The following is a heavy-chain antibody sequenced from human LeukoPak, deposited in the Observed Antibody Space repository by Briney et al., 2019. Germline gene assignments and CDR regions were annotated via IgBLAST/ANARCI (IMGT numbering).Heavy chain of an antibody. CDR2: ISGSGDST. Sequence: GGSLRLSCAASGFTFSSYAMNWVRQAPGKGLEWVSTISGSGDSTYYADSVKGRFTISRDNSKNTLYLQMNSLRAEDTAVYYCARAPTTVVTHFDYWGQGTLVTVSS. D-gene: IGHD4-23*01. J-gene: IGHJ4*02. V-gene: IGHV3-23*01. CDR1: GFTFSSYA. CDR3: ARAPTTVVTHFDY.